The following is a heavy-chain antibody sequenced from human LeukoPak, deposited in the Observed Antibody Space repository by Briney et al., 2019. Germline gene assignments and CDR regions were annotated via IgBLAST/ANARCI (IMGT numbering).Heavy chain of an antibody. V-gene: IGHV4-38-2*02. Sequence: SETLSLTCTVSGYSISSGYYWGWIRQPPGKGLEWIGSIYHSGSTYYNPSLKSRVTISVDTSKNQFSLKLSSVTAADTAVYYCARGNMITFGGVIANFDYWGQGTLVTVSS. J-gene: IGHJ4*02. CDR3: ARGNMITFGGVIANFDY. CDR1: GYSISSGYY. CDR2: IYHSGST. D-gene: IGHD3-16*02.